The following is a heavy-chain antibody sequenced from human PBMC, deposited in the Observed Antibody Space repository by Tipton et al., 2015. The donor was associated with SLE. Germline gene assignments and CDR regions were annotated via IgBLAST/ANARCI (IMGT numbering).Heavy chain of an antibody. J-gene: IGHJ4*02. CDR1: DFTVSRNY. D-gene: IGHD3-10*01. V-gene: IGHV3-53*04. Sequence: QLVQSGGGLVQPGGSLRLSCAASDFTVSRNYMSWVRQAPGKGLEWVSIIYKGGSTYYAGSVKGRFTISRDNSKNTVYLQMNSLRPEDTAVYYCVKDRGVQGVSDFDYWGQGTLVTVSS. CDR2: IYKGGST. CDR3: VKDRGVQGVSDFDY.